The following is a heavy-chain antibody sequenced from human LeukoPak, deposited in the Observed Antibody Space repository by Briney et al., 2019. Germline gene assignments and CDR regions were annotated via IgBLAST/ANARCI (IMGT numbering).Heavy chain of an antibody. D-gene: IGHD1-26*01. CDR2: IDWDDDK. V-gene: IGHV2-70*11. J-gene: IGHJ5*02. CDR1: GFSLSTSGMC. Sequence: SGPALVKPPQTLTLTCTFSGFSLSTSGMCVSWIRQPPGKALEWLARIDWDDDKYYSTSLKTRLTISKDTSKNQVVLTMTNMDPVDTATYYCARGSPTGIVGASHWFDPWGQGTLVTVSS. CDR3: ARGSPTGIVGASHWFDP.